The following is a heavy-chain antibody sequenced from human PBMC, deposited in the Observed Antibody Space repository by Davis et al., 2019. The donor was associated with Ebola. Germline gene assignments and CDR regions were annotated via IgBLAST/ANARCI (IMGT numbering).Heavy chain of an antibody. CDR1: GFTFSDYT. V-gene: IGHV3-48*04. Sequence: GESLKISCAASGFTFSDYTMLWIRQTPGKGLEWVSYISSSRSTIHYADSVKGRFTISRDNAKNSLYLQMNSLRAEDTAVYYCARVKVPQWQLLYLDYYYYGMDVWGQGTTVTVSS. J-gene: IGHJ6*02. D-gene: IGHD2-2*02. CDR3: ARVKVPQWQLLYLDYYYYGMDV. CDR2: ISSSRSTI.